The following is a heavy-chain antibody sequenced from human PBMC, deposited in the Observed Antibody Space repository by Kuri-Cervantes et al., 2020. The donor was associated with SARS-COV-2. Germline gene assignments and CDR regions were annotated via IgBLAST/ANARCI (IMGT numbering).Heavy chain of an antibody. CDR2: IDNAASNT. CDR1: GLTFSTFA. D-gene: IGHD2-21*01. CDR3: ASQLGGGASEYYFDY. J-gene: IGHJ4*02. Sequence: GESLKISCAASGLTFSTFAMGWVRQAPGKGLEWVSFIDNAASNTYYADFVKGRFTISRDSSTNMVSLQMNSLRGDDTAVYYCASQLGGGASEYYFDYWGQGTLVTVSS. V-gene: IGHV3-23*03.